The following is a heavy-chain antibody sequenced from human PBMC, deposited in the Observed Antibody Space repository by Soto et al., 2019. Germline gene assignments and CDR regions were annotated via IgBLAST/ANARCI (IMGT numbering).Heavy chain of an antibody. CDR3: TTDFFFQAEDGIRVLCTVSAFLLNRSSDL. J-gene: IGHJ2*01. D-gene: IGHD2-15*01. Sequence: PRRGLEWIGRIKSNTDGVTTDYSSPSKGRFNISRDDSKNTLYLQMNSLKTEDTAVYYCTTDFFFQAEDGIRVLCTVSAFLLNRSSDL. CDR2: IKSNTDGVTT. V-gene: IGHV3-15*01.